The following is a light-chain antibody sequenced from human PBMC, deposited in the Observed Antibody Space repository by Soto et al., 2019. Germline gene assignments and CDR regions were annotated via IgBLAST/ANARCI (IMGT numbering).Light chain of an antibody. Sequence: QSVLTQPPSVSGAPGPRVKISCTGSSSHSRAGYDVHWYQQLTGTAPKLLIYGDTNRRSGVHDRFSGSKSGTSASLAITGLPAEDAADYSCQSYDSSLSGSVVFGGGTKLTVL. CDR2: GDT. CDR3: QSYDSSLSGSVV. CDR1: SSHSRAGYD. J-gene: IGLJ2*01. V-gene: IGLV1-40*01.